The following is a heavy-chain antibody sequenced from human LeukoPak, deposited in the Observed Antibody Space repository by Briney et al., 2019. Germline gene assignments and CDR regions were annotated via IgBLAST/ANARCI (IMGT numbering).Heavy chain of an antibody. CDR3: ASVLDY. CDR2: IAYDGSDK. CDR1: GFTFSDYW. V-gene: IGHV3-30*03. J-gene: IGHJ4*02. Sequence: GGSLRLSCAASGFTFSDYWMHWVRQAPGKGLEWVAVIAYDGSDKYYADSVRGRFTISRDNSKNTVYPQMNNLKTEDTAVYYCASVLDYWGQGILVTVSS.